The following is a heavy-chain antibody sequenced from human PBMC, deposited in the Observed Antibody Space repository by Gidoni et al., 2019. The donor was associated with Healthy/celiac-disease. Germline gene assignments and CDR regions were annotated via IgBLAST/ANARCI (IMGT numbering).Heavy chain of an antibody. CDR3: AKDGGDYDYVWGSYRYTHTGDY. CDR1: GLPFGRAA. J-gene: IGHJ4*02. Sequence: EVQLLESGGGLVQPGGSLRLSFAASGLPFGRAAMRWFRQAPGKGLGLVSAISGRGGSTYYADSVKGRFTISRDNSKNTLYLQMNSLRAEDTAVYYCAKDGGDYDYVWGSYRYTHTGDYWGQGTLVTVSS. V-gene: IGHV3-23*01. D-gene: IGHD3-16*02. CDR2: ISGRGGST.